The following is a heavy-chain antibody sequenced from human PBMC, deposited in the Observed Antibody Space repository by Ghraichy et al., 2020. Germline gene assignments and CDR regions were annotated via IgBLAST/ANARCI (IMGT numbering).Heavy chain of an antibody. V-gene: IGHV3-9*01. CDR3: AKALDLRGYVRYFDL. J-gene: IGHJ2*01. CDR2: ISWNSGSI. Sequence: GGSLRLSCAASGFTFDDYAMHWVRQAPGKGLEWVSGISWNSGSIGYADSVKGRFTISRDNAKNSLYLQMNSLRAEDTALYYCAKALDLRGYVRYFDLWGRGTLVTVSS. D-gene: IGHD5-18*01. CDR1: GFTFDDYA.